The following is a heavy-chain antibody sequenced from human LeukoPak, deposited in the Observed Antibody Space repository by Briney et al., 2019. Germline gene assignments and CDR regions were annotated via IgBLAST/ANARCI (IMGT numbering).Heavy chain of an antibody. CDR1: GGSISSGYYY. CDR3: ARGYSTSSKGDFDY. Sequence: SETLSLTCTVSGGSISSGYYYWSWIRQPAGKGLEWFGRIYTSEITNYNPSLKSRVTMSGDTSKNQFSLKLSSVTAADTAVYYCARGYSTSSKGDFDYWGQGTLVTVSS. J-gene: IGHJ4*02. D-gene: IGHD6-6*01. CDR2: IYTSEIT. V-gene: IGHV4-61*02.